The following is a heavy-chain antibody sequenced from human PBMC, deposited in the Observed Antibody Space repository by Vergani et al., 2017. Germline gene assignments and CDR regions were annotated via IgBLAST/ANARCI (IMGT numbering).Heavy chain of an antibody. CDR2: ISYEGSIK. Sequence: QVQLVESGGGVVQPGRSLRLSCAASGFTFSSYGMHWVRQAPGKGLEWVAVISYEGSIKYYADSVKGRFTISRDNSKNTLYLQMNSLRAEDTAVYYCAKTPSRYCSGGSCYSIGRWGQGTLVTVSS. CDR3: AKTPSRYCSGGSCYSIGR. V-gene: IGHV3-30*18. CDR1: GFTFSSYG. D-gene: IGHD2-15*01. J-gene: IGHJ4*02.